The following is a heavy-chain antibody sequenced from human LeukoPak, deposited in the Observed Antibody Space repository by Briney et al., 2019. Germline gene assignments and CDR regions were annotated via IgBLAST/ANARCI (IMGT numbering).Heavy chain of an antibody. Sequence: GGSLRLSCAASGFTFSSYGMHWVRQAPGKGLEWVAFIRYDGSNKYYADSVKGRFTISRDNAKNSLYLQMNSLRAEDTAVYYCVREPTSHDSSGYYLEGYFDHWGQGTLVTVAS. CDR2: IRYDGSNK. CDR3: VREPTSHDSSGYYLEGYFDH. D-gene: IGHD3-22*01. J-gene: IGHJ4*02. V-gene: IGHV3-30*02. CDR1: GFTFSSYG.